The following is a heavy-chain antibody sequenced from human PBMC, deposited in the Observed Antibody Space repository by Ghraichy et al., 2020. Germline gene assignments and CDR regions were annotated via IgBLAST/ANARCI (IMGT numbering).Heavy chain of an antibody. V-gene: IGHV4-61*01. CDR3: ARIRYYESSGSRNYFDS. CDR1: GGSVGSGTYY. CDR2: IYYSGSS. Sequence: SETLSLTCTVSGGSVGSGTYYWSWVRQAPGTGLEWIGYIYYSGSSNYNPSLKSRVTMSVDTSKSQFSLKLSSVTAADPAGYYCARIRYYESSGSRNYFDSWGQGTLVTVSS. J-gene: IGHJ4*02. D-gene: IGHD3-22*01.